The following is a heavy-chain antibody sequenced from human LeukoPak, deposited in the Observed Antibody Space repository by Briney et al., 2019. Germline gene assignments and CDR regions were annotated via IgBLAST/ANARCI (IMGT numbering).Heavy chain of an antibody. CDR1: GFTFDDYG. CDR3: ARTYCSGGSCYRYYFDY. J-gene: IGHJ4*02. CDR2: ISSSGSTI. D-gene: IGHD2-15*01. V-gene: IGHV3-48*01. Sequence: GGSLRLSCAASGFTFDDYGMSWVRQAPGKGLEWVSYISSSGSTIYYADSVKGRFTISRDNSKNTLYLQMNSLRAEDTAVYYCARTYCSGGSCYRYYFDYWGQGTLVTVSS.